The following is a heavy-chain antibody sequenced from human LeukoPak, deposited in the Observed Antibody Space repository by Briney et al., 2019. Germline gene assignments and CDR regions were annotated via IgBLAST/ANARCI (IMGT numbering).Heavy chain of an antibody. V-gene: IGHV4-59*01. CDR2: IYYSGST. D-gene: IGHD2-2*01. CDR1: GGSISSYY. J-gene: IGHJ6*03. Sequence: SETLSLTCTVSGGSISSYYWSWIRQPPGKGLEWIGYIYYSGSTNYNPSLKSRVTISVDTSKNQFSLKLSSMTAADTAVYYCAREGCSSTSCYGYYYMDVWGKGTTVTVSS. CDR3: AREGCSSTSCYGYYYMDV.